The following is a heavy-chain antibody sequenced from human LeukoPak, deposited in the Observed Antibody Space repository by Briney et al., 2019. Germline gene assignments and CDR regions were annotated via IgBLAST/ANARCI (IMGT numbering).Heavy chain of an antibody. CDR2: IYYSGST. CDR3: ARVVTVALSNWFDP. J-gene: IGHJ5*02. Sequence: SETLSLTCTVSGGSISSYYWSWIRQPPGKGLEWIGYIYYSGSTNYNPSLKSRVTISVDTSKNQFSLKLSSVTAADTAVYYCARVVTVALSNWFDPWGQGTLVTVSS. V-gene: IGHV4-59*01. D-gene: IGHD4-23*01. CDR1: GGSISSYY.